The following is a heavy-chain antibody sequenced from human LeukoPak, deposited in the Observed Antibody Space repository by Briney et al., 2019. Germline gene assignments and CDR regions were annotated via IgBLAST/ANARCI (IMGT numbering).Heavy chain of an antibody. D-gene: IGHD3-22*01. Sequence: GGSLRLSCAASGFTFSSYAMSWIRQAPGKGLEWVSAISGSGGSTYYADSVKGRFTISRDNSKNTLYLQMNSLRAEDTAVYYCAKDPTMIVVVIPDYWGQGTLVTVSS. J-gene: IGHJ4*02. V-gene: IGHV3-23*01. CDR1: GFTFSSYA. CDR3: AKDPTMIVVVIPDY. CDR2: ISGSGGST.